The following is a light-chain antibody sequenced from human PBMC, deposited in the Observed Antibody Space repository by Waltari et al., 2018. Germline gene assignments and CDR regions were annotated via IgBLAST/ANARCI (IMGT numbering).Light chain of an antibody. V-gene: IGKV4-1*01. CDR3: QQYYDTPALT. CDR1: QSVLYNSNRKNY. CDR2: WAS. J-gene: IGKJ4*01. Sequence: DIVMTQSPDSLAVSPGARATINCKSSQSVLYNSNRKNYLAWYQQKPGQPPKLLIYWASTRESGVPDRFSGSGSGTDFTLTISSLQAEDVAVYYCQQYYDTPALTFGGGTKVEIK.